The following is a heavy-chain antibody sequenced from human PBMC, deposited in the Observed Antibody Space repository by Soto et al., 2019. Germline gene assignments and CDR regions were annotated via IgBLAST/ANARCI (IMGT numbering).Heavy chain of an antibody. CDR3: ARDLYSSGWHKKGWFDP. V-gene: IGHV4-30-4*01. D-gene: IGHD6-19*01. CDR1: GGSISSGDYY. Sequence: SETLSLTCTVSGGSISSGDYYWSWIRQPPGKGLEWIGYIYYSGSTYYNPSLKSRVTISVDTSKNQFSLKLSSVTAADTAVYYCARDLYSSGWHKKGWFDPWGQGTLVTVS. CDR2: IYYSGST. J-gene: IGHJ5*02.